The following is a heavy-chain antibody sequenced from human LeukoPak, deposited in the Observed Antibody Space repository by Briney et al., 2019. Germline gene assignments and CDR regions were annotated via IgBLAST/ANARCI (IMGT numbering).Heavy chain of an antibody. CDR3: AKLPAAVDY. CDR1: GFTFSTYA. Sequence: GGSLRLSCVVSGFTFSTYAMSWVRQAPGKGLEWVSGPSGSGGSTYYADSVKGRFTISRDNSKNTLYLQMNSLRAEDTAVYYCAKLPAAVDYWGQGTLVTVSS. D-gene: IGHD2-2*01. V-gene: IGHV3-23*01. CDR2: PSGSGGST. J-gene: IGHJ4*02.